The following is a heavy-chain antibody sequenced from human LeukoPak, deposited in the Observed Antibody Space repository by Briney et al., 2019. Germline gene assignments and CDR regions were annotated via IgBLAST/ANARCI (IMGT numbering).Heavy chain of an antibody. CDR3: AREGECAGGTCSDPSRELDV. D-gene: IGHD2-15*01. Sequence: GGSLRLSCAASGFTFSSYWMHWVRQAPGKGLVWVSRINSDGRTTRYADAVKGRFTISRDNAKNTLYLQVNSLRAEDTAIYYCAREGECAGGTCSDPSRELDVWGQGTLVTVSS. J-gene: IGHJ4*02. CDR2: INSDGRTT. V-gene: IGHV3-74*01. CDR1: GFTFSSYW.